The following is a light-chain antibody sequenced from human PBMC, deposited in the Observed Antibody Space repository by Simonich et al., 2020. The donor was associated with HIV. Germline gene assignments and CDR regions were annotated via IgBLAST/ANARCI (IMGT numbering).Light chain of an antibody. CDR3: QQYAISPFS. V-gene: IGKV3-20*01. Sequence: EIVLTQSPGTLSLSPGERATPPVRASQSGSSSYLAWYQQKPGLAPRLLIYGASSRATGIPDRFSGSGSGTDFTLTISRLEPEDFAVYYCQQYAISPFSFGQGTKLEIK. J-gene: IGKJ2*01. CDR2: GAS. CDR1: QSGSSSY.